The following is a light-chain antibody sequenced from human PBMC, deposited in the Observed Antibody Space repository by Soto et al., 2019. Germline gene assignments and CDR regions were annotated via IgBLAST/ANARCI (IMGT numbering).Light chain of an antibody. CDR2: AAS. CDR3: QQTYSTLSIT. CDR1: ESISRQ. V-gene: IGKV1-39*01. J-gene: IGKJ5*01. Sequence: DIQVTQSPSSLYASVGNRVTITCRASESISRQLNWYQQKPGKAPKILIYAASSLQNGVPSRFRGSGSGTDFTLTITNLQPEDFATYYCQQTYSTLSITFGQGTRLDI.